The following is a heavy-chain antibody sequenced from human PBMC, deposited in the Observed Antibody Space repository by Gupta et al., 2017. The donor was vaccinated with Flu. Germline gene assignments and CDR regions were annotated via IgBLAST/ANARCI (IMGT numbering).Heavy chain of an antibody. J-gene: IGHJ4*02. CDR3: TRAWDCSGGSCYSDY. CDR1: GLTFSTSG. Sequence: EVQLVESGGGMVKPGGSLRLSRVASGLTFSTSGMNWVRQAPGKGLEWVSSISSSSSYIYYADSVKGRFTISRDNAKNSLYLQMNSLRAEDTAVYYCTRAWDCSGGSCYSDYWGQGALVTVSS. CDR2: ISSSSSYI. V-gene: IGHV3-21*01. D-gene: IGHD2-15*01.